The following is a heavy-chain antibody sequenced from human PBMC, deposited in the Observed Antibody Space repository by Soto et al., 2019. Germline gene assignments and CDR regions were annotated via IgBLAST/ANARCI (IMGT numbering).Heavy chain of an antibody. J-gene: IGHJ4*02. V-gene: IGHV1-3*01. CDR2: INAGNGNT. D-gene: IGHD2-2*01. CDR1: GYTFTSYA. Sequence: GASVKVSCKASGYTFTSYAMHWVRQAPGQRLEWMGWINAGNGNTKYSQKYQGRVTITRDTSASTAYMELSSLRSEDTAVYYCARSDPKILVVPAARQKKRGYSYGDFDYWGQGTLVTVSS. CDR3: ARSDPKILVVPAARQKKRGYSYGDFDY.